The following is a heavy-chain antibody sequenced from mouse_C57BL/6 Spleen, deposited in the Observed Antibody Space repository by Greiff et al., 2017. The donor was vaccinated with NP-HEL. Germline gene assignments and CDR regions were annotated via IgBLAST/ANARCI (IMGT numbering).Heavy chain of an antibody. J-gene: IGHJ2*01. V-gene: IGHV5-17*01. CDR3: ARAPRAGYDYDGGGFDY. CDR2: ISRGSSTI. CDR1: GFTFSDYG. Sequence: EVQVVESGGGLVKPGGSLKLSCAASGFTFSDYGMHWVRQAPEKGLEWVAYISRGSSTIYYADTVKGRFTISRDNAKNTLFLQMTSLRSEDTAMYYCARAPRAGYDYDGGGFDYWGQGTTLTVSS. D-gene: IGHD2-4*01.